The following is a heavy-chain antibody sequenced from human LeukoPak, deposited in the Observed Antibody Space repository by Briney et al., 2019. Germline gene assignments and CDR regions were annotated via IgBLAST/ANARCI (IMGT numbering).Heavy chain of an antibody. J-gene: IGHJ4*02. CDR1: GYTFTYYY. D-gene: IGHD2-2*01. Sequence: ASVKVSFKASGYTFTYYYMHWVRHPPGQGIERMGWISPNDGDTNYAQKFQGRVTMIRDTSISTAHMEVSRLRSDDTAVYYCARANFLYCSSSTCLFDYWGQGTLVTVSS. CDR3: ARANFLYCSSSTCLFDY. CDR2: ISPNDGDT. V-gene: IGHV1-2*02.